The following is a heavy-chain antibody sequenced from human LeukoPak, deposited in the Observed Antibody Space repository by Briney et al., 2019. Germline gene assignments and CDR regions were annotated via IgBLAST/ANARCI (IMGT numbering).Heavy chain of an antibody. CDR1: GGSISSGSYY. CDR2: IYTSGST. CDR3: ARVGAVADYYYYYYMDV. J-gene: IGHJ6*03. D-gene: IGHD6-19*01. Sequence: SETLSLTCTVSGGSISSGSYYWSWIRQPAGKGLEWIGRIYTSGSTNYNPSLKSRVTISVDTSKNQSSLKLSSVTAADTAVYYCARVGAVADYYYYYYMDVWGKGATVTVSS. V-gene: IGHV4-61*02.